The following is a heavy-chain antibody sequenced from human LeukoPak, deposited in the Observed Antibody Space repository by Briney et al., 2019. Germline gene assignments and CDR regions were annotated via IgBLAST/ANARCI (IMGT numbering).Heavy chain of an antibody. V-gene: IGHV3-7*01. CDR1: TFNFNPYC. Sequence: GGSLRLSCEVSTFNFNPYCFGWVRQAPGKGLEWVANINQDGSKTNYVDSVKGRFSISRDNAKNTVYLQMNSLRAEDTAVYYCGRPRRQDTPYHCMDVWGRGTTVTVSS. J-gene: IGHJ6*03. CDR3: GRPRRQDTPYHCMDV. D-gene: IGHD5-24*01. CDR2: INQDGSKT.